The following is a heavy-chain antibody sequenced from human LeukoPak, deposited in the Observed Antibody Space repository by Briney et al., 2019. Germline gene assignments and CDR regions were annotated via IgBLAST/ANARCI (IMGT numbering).Heavy chain of an antibody. CDR2: INPSGGST. Sequence: ASVKVSCKASGYTFTSYYMHWVRQAPGQGLEWMGIINPSGGSTSYAQKFQGRVTITRDTSTSTVYMELSSLRSEDTAVYYCARDMSTRVTPISYAFDVWGQGTMVTVSS. D-gene: IGHD4-23*01. CDR3: ARDMSTRVTPISYAFDV. V-gene: IGHV1-46*01. CDR1: GYTFTSYY. J-gene: IGHJ3*01.